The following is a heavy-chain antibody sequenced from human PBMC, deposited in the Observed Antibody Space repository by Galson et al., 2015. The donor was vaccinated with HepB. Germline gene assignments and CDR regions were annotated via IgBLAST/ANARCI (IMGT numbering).Heavy chain of an antibody. CDR3: ARVRLDSGSYYYYYGMDV. Sequence: SLRLSCAASGFTFSSYWMHWVRQAPGKGLVWVSRINSDGSSTSYADSVKGRFTISRDNAKNTLYLQMNSLRAEDTAVYYCARVRLDSGSYYYYYGMDVWGQGTTVTVSS. J-gene: IGHJ6*02. CDR2: INSDGSST. D-gene: IGHD1-26*01. CDR1: GFTFSSYW. V-gene: IGHV3-74*01.